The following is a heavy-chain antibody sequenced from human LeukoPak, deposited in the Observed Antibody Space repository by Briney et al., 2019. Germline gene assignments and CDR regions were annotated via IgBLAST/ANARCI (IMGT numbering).Heavy chain of an antibody. Sequence: PGRSLRLSCAASGFTFSNFAMHWVRQAPGKGLEWVAVISYDGDNEYYADSVKGQFTISRDNSKDRLYLQMNSLRPEDTAMYYCARVRGGRSRYYYGMDVWGRGTTVTVSS. J-gene: IGHJ6*02. D-gene: IGHD3-16*01. CDR3: ARVRGGRSRYYYGMDV. CDR2: ISYDGDNE. V-gene: IGHV3-30-3*01. CDR1: GFTFSNFA.